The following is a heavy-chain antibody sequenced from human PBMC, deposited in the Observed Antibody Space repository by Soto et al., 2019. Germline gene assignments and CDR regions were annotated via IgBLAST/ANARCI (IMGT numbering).Heavy chain of an antibody. Sequence: QVQLAESGGDLVKPGGSLRLSCVVSGFTLSDYYMTWIRQAPGKGLEWVSYISIRGNYTNYADSVKGRFTISRDSTNNSLYLQMNSLRAEDTAVYYCARLHQDHYYTMDVWGQGTTVTVSS. V-gene: IGHV3-11*05. CDR1: GFTLSDYY. D-gene: IGHD2-2*01. CDR2: ISIRGNYT. J-gene: IGHJ6*02. CDR3: ARLHQDHYYTMDV.